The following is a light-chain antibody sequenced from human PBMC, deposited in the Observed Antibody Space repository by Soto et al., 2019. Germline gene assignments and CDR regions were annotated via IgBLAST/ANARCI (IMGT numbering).Light chain of an antibody. V-gene: IGLV1-51*01. CDR3: GSWDSSVSAYV. CDR2: DDD. Sequence: SVLMQPPSVSAAPGQRVTISCSGSSSNIGGNSVSWYQQLPGTAPKLLIYDDDKRPSGIPDRFSGSKSGTSATLGITGFQTGDEADHYCGSWDSSVSAYVFGTGTKVTVL. CDR1: SSNIGGNS. J-gene: IGLJ1*01.